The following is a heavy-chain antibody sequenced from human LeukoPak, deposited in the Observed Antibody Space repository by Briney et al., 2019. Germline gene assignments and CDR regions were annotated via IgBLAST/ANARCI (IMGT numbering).Heavy chain of an antibody. CDR2: ISGDGTRT. J-gene: IGHJ4*02. CDR1: GFTFDDYA. CDR3: AKVPDYGDFIFDY. D-gene: IGHD4-17*01. Sequence: GGSLRLSCAASGFTFDDYAMHWVRQAPGKRLEWVSLISGDGTRTYYADSVKGRFTISRDNSKNSLYLQMNSLRTADTALYYCAKVPDYGDFIFDYWGQGTLVTVSS. V-gene: IGHV3-43*02.